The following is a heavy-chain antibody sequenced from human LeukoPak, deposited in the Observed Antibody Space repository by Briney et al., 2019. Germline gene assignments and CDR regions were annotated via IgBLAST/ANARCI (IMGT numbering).Heavy chain of an antibody. D-gene: IGHD5-12*01. CDR2: IYYSGST. V-gene: IGHV4-39*07. CDR1: GGSISSSSYY. CDR3: ARGGWLWFDY. Sequence: SETLSLTCTVSGGSISSSSYYWGWIRQPPGKGLGWIGSIYYSGSTYYNPSLKSRVTISVDTSKNQFSLNLSSVTAADTAVYYGARGGWLWFDYWGQGTLVTVSS. J-gene: IGHJ4*02.